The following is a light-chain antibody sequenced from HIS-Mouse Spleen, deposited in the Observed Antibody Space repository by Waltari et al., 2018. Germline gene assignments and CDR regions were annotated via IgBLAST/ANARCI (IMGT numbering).Light chain of an antibody. CDR1: NIGSKS. CDR3: QSADSSGTWV. CDR2: DDS. J-gene: IGLJ3*02. Sequence: SYVLTQPPSVSVAPGKTARITCGGNNIGSKSVPWYQQKPGQAPVLVVYDDSDRPSGIPERFSGSSSGTTVTLTISGVQAEDEADYYCQSADSSGTWVFGGGTKLTVL. V-gene: IGLV3-21*03.